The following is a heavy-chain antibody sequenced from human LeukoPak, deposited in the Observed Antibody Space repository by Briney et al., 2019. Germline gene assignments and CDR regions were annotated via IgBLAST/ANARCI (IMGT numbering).Heavy chain of an antibody. CDR2: IWYDGSNK. CDR1: GFTFSSYG. V-gene: IGHV3-33*01. Sequence: GGSLRLSCAASGFTFSSYGMYWVRQAPGKGLEWVAVIWYDGSNKYYADSVKGRFTISRDNSKNTLYLQMNSLRAEDTAVYYCARAYNWMPYDYWGQGTLVTVSS. J-gene: IGHJ4*02. CDR3: ARAYNWMPYDY. D-gene: IGHD1-20*01.